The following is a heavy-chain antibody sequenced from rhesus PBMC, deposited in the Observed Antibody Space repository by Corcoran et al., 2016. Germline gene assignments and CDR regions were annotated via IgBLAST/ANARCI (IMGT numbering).Heavy chain of an antibody. V-gene: IGHV4-169*01. Sequence: QLQLQESGPGLVKPSETLSVTCAVSGGSISSCYWRWMRQAPGKGLEWIGYLYGCDSSNNYNPSLKSQVTLSVDTSKTQLSLKLSSVTAADTAVYYCATSQLELPSYGLDSWGQGVVVTVSS. CDR3: ATSQLELPSYGLDS. CDR2: LYGCDSSN. J-gene: IGHJ6*01. D-gene: IGHD1-26*01. CDR1: GGSISSCY.